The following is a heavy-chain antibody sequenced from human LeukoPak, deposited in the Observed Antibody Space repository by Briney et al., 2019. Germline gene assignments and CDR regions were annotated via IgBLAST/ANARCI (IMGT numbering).Heavy chain of an antibody. V-gene: IGHV4-34*01. CDR3: ARGGGYSK. CDR1: GGSFSGYY. CDR2: INHSGST. Sequence: SETLSLTCAVYGGSFSGYYWSWIRQPPGKGLEWIGEINHSGSTNYNPSLKSRVTISVDTSKNQFSLKLSSVTAADTAVYYCARGGGYSKWGQGTLVTVSS. J-gene: IGHJ4*02. D-gene: IGHD6-13*01.